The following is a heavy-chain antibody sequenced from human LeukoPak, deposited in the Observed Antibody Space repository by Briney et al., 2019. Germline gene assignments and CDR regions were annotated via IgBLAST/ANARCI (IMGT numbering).Heavy chain of an antibody. V-gene: IGHV3-53*01. Sequence: GGSLRLSCVASGFSVSSNYMAWVRQAPGKGLEWVSVLYIGGNTYYGDFVKGRFTISRDNSRNTLYLQMNSLRVDDTAVYYCARELAVGAITEYFQDWGQGTLVTISS. CDR2: LYIGGNT. CDR3: ARELAVGAITEYFQD. D-gene: IGHD1-26*01. CDR1: GFSVSSNY. J-gene: IGHJ1*01.